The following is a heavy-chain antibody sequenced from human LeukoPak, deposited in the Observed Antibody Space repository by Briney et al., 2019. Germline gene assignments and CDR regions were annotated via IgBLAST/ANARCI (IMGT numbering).Heavy chain of an antibody. CDR2: IYSGGAT. CDR1: GITVVDSS. CDR3: AGDNPHYAGSGMADY. V-gene: IGHV3-66*01. D-gene: IGHD3-10*01. J-gene: IGHJ4*02. Sequence: GGSLRLSCAASGITVVDSSMSWVRQAPGKGLEWVSVIYSGGATYYAEAVKGSFTISRESSTNKAYFHRNNWGGEDTAVYYCAGDNPHYAGSGMADYCGEGTLVTVSS.